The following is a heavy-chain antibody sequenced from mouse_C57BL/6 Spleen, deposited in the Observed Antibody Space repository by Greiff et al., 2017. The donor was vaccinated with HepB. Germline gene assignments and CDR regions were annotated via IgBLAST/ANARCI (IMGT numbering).Heavy chain of an antibody. V-gene: IGHV1-74*01. CDR2: IHPSDSDT. J-gene: IGHJ4*01. CDR1: GYTFTSYW. D-gene: IGHD1-1*01. CDR3: AKILLITNGVDY. Sequence: VQLQQPGAELVKPGASVKVSCKASGYTFTSYWMHWVKQRPGQGLEWIGRIHPSDSDTNYNQKFKGKATLTVDKSSSTAYMQRSSLTSEDSAVYYCAKILLITNGVDYWGQGTSVTVSS.